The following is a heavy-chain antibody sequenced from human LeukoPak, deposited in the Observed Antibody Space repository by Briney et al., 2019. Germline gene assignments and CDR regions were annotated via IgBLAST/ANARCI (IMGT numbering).Heavy chain of an antibody. V-gene: IGHV3-66*01. CDR2: IYSGGST. CDR1: GFTVSSNY. J-gene: IGHJ6*03. CDR3: AREWDYYDSSGYYYYYYYMDV. Sequence: GGSLRLSCAASGFTVSSNYMSWVRQAPGRGLEWVSVIYSGGSTYYADSVKGRFTIYRDNAKNSLYLQMNSLRAEDTALYYCAREWDYYDSSGYYYYYYYMDVWGKGTTVTVSS. D-gene: IGHD3-22*01.